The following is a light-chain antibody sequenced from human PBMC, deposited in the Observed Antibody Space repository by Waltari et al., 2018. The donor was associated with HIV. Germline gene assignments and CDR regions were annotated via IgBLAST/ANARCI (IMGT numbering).Light chain of an antibody. CDR2: GAS. CDR3: QQFHNWPRT. J-gene: IGKJ1*01. V-gene: IGKV3-15*01. CDR1: QSISSN. Sequence: EILMTQSPATLSVSPGEEVTLSCRASQSISSNLAWYQQKPGQAPRLLIYGASTRAADFPARFTGSGAGTEFTLTISNLQSEDFAIYYCQQFHNWPRTFGQGTKVEIK.